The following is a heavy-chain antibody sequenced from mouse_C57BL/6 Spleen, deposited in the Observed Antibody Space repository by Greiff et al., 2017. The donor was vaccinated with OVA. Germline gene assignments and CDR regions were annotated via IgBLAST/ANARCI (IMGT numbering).Heavy chain of an antibody. CDR1: GYTFTSYW. CDR2: IDPNSGGT. CDR3: SRRGDDYEDFDY. J-gene: IGHJ2*01. D-gene: IGHD2-4*01. V-gene: IGHV1-72*01. Sequence: VQLQQSGAELVKPGASVKLSCKASGYTFTSYWMHWVKQRPGRGLEWIGRIDPNSGGTKYNEKFKSKATLTVDKPSSTAYMQISSLTSEDSAVYYWSRRGDDYEDFDYWGQGTTLTVSS.